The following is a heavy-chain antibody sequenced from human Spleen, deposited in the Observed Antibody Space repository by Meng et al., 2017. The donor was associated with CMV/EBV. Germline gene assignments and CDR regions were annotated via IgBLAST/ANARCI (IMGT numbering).Heavy chain of an antibody. CDR2: IRFEGDFK. CDR3: AKDKRLEWLLPFDY. D-gene: IGHD3-3*01. V-gene: IGHV3-30*02. J-gene: IGHJ4*02. Sequence: GESLKISCVASGFNFSTYGMHWVRQAPGKGLEWVAFIRFEGDFKYYADSVKGRFTVSRDNSKNTLYLQMNSLRTEDTAVHYCAKDKRLEWLLPFDYWGQGTLVTVSS. CDR1: GFNFSTYG.